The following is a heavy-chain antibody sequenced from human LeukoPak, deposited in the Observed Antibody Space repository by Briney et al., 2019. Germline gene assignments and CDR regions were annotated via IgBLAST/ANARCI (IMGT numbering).Heavy chain of an antibody. CDR2: IYYSGST. V-gene: IGHV4-39*07. J-gene: IGHJ4*02. D-gene: IGHD4-17*01. CDR1: GGSISSSSYY. CDR3: AGSHDYGDYYYFAFDY. Sequence: SETLSLTCTVSGGSISSSSYYWGWIRQPPGKGLEWIGSIYYSGSTNYNPSLKSRVTISVDTSKNQFSLKLSSVTAADTAVYYCAGSHDYGDYYYFAFDYWGQGTLVTVSS.